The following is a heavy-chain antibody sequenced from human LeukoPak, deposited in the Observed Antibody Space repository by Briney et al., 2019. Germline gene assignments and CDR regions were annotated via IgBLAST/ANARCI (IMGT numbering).Heavy chain of an antibody. CDR2: IYSGGST. CDR3: ARLVVTATHVDY. D-gene: IGHD2-21*02. CDR1: GFTVSSNY. Sequence: GGSLRLSCAASGFTVSSNYMSWVRQAPGKGLEWVSVIYSGGSTYYADSVKGRFTISRDNSKNTLYLQMNSLRAEDTAVYYRARLVVTATHVDYWGQGTLVTVSS. V-gene: IGHV3-53*01. J-gene: IGHJ4*02.